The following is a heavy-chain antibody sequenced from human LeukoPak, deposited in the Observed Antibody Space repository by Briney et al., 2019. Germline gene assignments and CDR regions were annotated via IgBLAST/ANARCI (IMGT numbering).Heavy chain of an antibody. CDR3: ARDSGGSYYRNFDY. J-gene: IGHJ4*02. Sequence: GGSLRLSCAASGFTVSSNYMSWVRQAPGKGLEWVSVIYSCGSTYYADSVKGRFTISRDNSKNTLYLQMNSLRAEDTAVYYCARDSGGSYYRNFDYWGQGTLVTVSS. CDR2: IYSCGST. V-gene: IGHV3-66*03. D-gene: IGHD1-26*01. CDR1: GFTVSSNY.